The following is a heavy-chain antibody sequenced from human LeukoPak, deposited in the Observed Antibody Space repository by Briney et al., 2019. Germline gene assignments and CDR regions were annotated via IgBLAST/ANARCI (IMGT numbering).Heavy chain of an antibody. CDR3: ARERTVTTTGSYFDY. V-gene: IGHV3-21*01. Sequence: GGSLRLSCAASGFTFSSYAMSWVRQAPGKGLEWVSSISSSSSYIYYADSVKGRFTISRDNAKNSLYLQMNSLRAEDTAVYYCARERTVTTTGSYFDYWGQGTLVTVSS. J-gene: IGHJ4*02. CDR2: ISSSSSYI. CDR1: GFTFSSYA. D-gene: IGHD4-17*01.